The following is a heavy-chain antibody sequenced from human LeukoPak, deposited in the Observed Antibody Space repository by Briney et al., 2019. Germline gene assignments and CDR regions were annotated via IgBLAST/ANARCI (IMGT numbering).Heavy chain of an antibody. CDR1: GFTFSSYA. J-gene: IGHJ4*02. CDR3: AKVGYYYGSGSPHFFDY. CDR2: ISGSGGST. D-gene: IGHD3-10*01. V-gene: IGHV3-23*01. Sequence: GSLRLSCAASGFTFSSYAMSWVRQAPGKGLEWVSAISGSGGSTYYADSVKGRFTVSRDNSKNTLYLQMNSLRAEDTAVYYCAKVGYYYGSGSPHFFDYWGQGTLVTVSS.